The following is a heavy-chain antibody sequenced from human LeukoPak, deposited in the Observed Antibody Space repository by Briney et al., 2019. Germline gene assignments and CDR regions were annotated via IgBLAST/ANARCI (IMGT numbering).Heavy chain of an antibody. CDR2: ISCYNGDT. D-gene: IGHD3-22*01. CDR1: GYTFTHHG. J-gene: IGHJ4*02. CDR3: ARDPSNSSGYHAHFDS. V-gene: IGHV1-18*01. Sequence: ASVKVSCKASGYTFTHHGISWVRQAPGQGLEWMGWISCYNGDTMYAQNVQGRVTMTTDTSTRTAYIELRSLRSDDTAMYHCARDPSNSSGYHAHFDSWGQGTLVTVSS.